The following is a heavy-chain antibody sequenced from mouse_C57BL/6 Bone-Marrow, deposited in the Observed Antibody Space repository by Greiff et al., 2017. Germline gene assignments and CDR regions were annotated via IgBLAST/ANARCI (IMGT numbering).Heavy chain of an antibody. J-gene: IGHJ1*03. Sequence: QVQLQQPGAELVKPGASVKMSCKASGYTFTSYWITWVKQRPGQGLEWIGDIYPGSGSTNYNEKFKSKATLTVDTSSSTAYMQLSSLTSEDSAVYYCARSRGGRGYCDVWGTGTTVTVSA. V-gene: IGHV1-55*01. CDR2: IYPGSGST. CDR1: GYTFTSYW. CDR3: ARSRGGRGYCDV. D-gene: IGHD1-1*01.